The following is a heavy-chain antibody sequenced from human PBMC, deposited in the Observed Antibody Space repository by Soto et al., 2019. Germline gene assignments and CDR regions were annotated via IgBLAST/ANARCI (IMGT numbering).Heavy chain of an antibody. D-gene: IGHD5-18*01. CDR3: ARRIRDYYYYMDV. CDR2: IYYSGST. Sequence: SETLSLTCTVSGGSISSSSYYWGWIRQPPGKGLEWIGSIYYSGSTYYNPSLKSRVTISVDTSKNQFSLKLSSVTAADTAVYYCARRIRDYYYYMDVWGKGTTVTVSS. J-gene: IGHJ6*03. CDR1: GGSISSSSYY. V-gene: IGHV4-39*01.